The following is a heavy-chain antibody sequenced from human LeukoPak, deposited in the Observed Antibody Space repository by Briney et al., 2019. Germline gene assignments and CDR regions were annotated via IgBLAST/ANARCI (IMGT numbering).Heavy chain of an antibody. J-gene: IGHJ3*02. CDR2: ISGTGGTT. Sequence: GGSLRLSCPVSGFTFDNYAMSWVRQAPGKGLEWVSGISGTGGTTFYADSVKGRFTISRDNSKNTLYLQMNSLRAEDTAVYYCARVNDYGDHDAFDIWGQGTMVTVSS. D-gene: IGHD4-17*01. CDR1: GFTFDNYA. CDR3: ARVNDYGDHDAFDI. V-gene: IGHV3-23*01.